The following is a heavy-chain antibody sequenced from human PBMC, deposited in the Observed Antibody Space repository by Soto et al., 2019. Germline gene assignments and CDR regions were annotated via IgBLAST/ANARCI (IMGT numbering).Heavy chain of an antibody. CDR2: IYQSGST. CDR1: GGSISSGGYY. V-gene: IGHV4-30-2*01. Sequence: PSETLSLTCTVSGGSISSGGYYWSWIRQPPGKGLEWIGYIYQSGSTYYNPSLKSRVTISVDWSKNQFALELSSVTAADTAVYYCARRYGGNFDYWGQGTLVTVSS. CDR3: ARRYGGNFDY. J-gene: IGHJ4*02. D-gene: IGHD2-15*01.